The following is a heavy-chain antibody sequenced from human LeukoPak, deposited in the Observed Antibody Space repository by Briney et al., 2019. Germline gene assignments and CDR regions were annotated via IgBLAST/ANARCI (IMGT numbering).Heavy chain of an antibody. CDR2: INHSGST. CDR3: AREVRYYDSSGYRDYYYYMDV. Sequence: SETLSLTCAVYGGSFSGYYWSWIRQPPGKGLEWIGEINHSGSTNYNPPLKSRVTISVDTSKNQFSLKLSSVTAADTAVYYCAREVRYYDSSGYRDYYYYMDVWGKGTTVTVSS. J-gene: IGHJ6*03. D-gene: IGHD3-22*01. V-gene: IGHV4-34*01. CDR1: GGSFSGYY.